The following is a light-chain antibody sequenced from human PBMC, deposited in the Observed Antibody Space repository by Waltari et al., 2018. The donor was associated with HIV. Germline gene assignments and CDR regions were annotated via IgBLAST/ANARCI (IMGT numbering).Light chain of an antibody. CDR2: SST. V-gene: IGLV7-43*01. CDR3: MLFFRTSYL. CDR1: TGPVGDGHY. J-gene: IGLJ2*01. Sequence: QTVVTQEPSLTVSPGGTITLTCSSATGPVGDGHYVNWFQQKPRQPPRPLIYSSTRRHPSTPGRFSGSLVGDRAALTLSNVWPEDQADYYCMLFFRTSYLFGGGTKLTVL.